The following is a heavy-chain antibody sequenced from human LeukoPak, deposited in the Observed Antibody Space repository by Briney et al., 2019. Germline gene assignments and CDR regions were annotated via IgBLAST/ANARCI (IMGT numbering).Heavy chain of an antibody. D-gene: IGHD3-10*01. CDR1: GFTFSSYS. CDR2: ISSSSSYI. J-gene: IGHJ4*02. Sequence: GGSLRLSCAASGFTFSSYSMNWVRQAPGKGLEWVSSISSSSSYIYYADSVKGRFTISRDNAKNSLYLQMNSLRAEDTAVYYCAREWLWFGDQGEDFDYWGQGTLVTVSS. CDR3: AREWLWFGDQGEDFDY. V-gene: IGHV3-21*01.